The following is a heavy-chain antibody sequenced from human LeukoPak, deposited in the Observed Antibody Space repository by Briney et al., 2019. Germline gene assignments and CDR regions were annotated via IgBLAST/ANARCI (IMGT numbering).Heavy chain of an antibody. CDR3: ARESRLTVTTAFDI. CDR1: GFTVTGSH. J-gene: IGHJ3*02. CDR2: TYSGGTT. D-gene: IGHD4-17*01. V-gene: IGHV3-66*01. Sequence: GGSLRLSCAASGFTVTGSHMTWVRQAPGKGLQWVSTTYSGGTTYYADFVRDRFTMSRDNSDNTLYLHLNSLEADDTAVYYCARESRLTVTTAFDIWGQGTMVTVTS.